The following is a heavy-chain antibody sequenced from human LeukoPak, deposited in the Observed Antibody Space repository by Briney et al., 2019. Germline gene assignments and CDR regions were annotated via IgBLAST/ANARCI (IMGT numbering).Heavy chain of an antibody. CDR3: AITNSYGVNHDACDI. J-gene: IGHJ3*02. Sequence: PSETLSLTCAVYGGSFGGYYWSWIRQPPGKGLEWIGEINYMGSTNYNPSLKSRVTISVDTSKNQFSLKLSSVTAADTAVYYCAITNSYGVNHDACDIWGQETMVTVSS. CDR2: INYMGST. CDR1: GGSFGGYY. D-gene: IGHD5-18*01. V-gene: IGHV4-34*01.